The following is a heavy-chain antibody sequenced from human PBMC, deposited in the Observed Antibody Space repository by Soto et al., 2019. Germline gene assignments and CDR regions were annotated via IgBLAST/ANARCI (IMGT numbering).Heavy chain of an antibody. V-gene: IGHV3-30*03. CDR3: AVYCSGGTCYSEAVDI. D-gene: IGHD2-15*01. Sequence: QEQLVESGGGVVQPGRSLRLSCAASGFTFSTYGMHWVRQAPGKGLERVSVISYDGSNKYYADSVKGRFTISRDNSKSTLYLQMSSLRVEDTALYYCAVYCSGGTCYSEAVDIWGQGTMVTVSS. CDR1: GFTFSTYG. J-gene: IGHJ3*02. CDR2: ISYDGSNK.